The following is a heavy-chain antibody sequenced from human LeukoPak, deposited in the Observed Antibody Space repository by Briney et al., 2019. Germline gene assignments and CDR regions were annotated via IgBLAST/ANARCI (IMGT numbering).Heavy chain of an antibody. CDR1: GGTFISYA. J-gene: IGHJ4*02. D-gene: IGHD1-1*01. CDR3: ASSPNWNDEVDY. CDR2: IIPIFGTA. Sequence: ASVKVSCKASGGTFISYAISWVRQAPGQGLEWMGRIIPIFGTANYAQKFQGRVTITMDESTSTAYMELSSLRSEDTAVYYCASSPNWNDEVDYWGQGTLVTVSS. V-gene: IGHV1-69*05.